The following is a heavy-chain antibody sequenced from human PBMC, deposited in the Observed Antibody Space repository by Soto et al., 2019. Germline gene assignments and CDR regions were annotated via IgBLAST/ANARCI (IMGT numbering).Heavy chain of an antibody. V-gene: IGHV1-8*01. CDR2: MNPSGRNT. CDR3: ARYRTKVPVAFDV. J-gene: IGHJ3*01. D-gene: IGHD3-16*02. Sequence: QVQLVQSGAEVKQPGASVQVSCKASGLAFPIDDIIWVRQTIGQGLEFMGWMNPSGRNTGYAQKFQGRATFTWNTPTSTAYMDLSGLRSEDTAVYYCARYRTKVPVAFDVWGQGTMVTVSS. CDR1: GLAFPIDD.